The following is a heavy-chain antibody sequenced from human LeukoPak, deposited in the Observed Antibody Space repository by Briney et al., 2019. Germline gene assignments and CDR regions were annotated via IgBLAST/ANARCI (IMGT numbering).Heavy chain of an antibody. Sequence: SETLSLTCTVSGGSLSRCGYYCGWIRQPPGKGREWIGNFYYGGSTYYNPSLKSRVTISVDTSKNQFSLNLNSVTAADTAVYFCARSVAYTSGWYIDYWGQGTLVTVSS. J-gene: IGHJ4*02. CDR3: ARSVAYTSGWYIDY. D-gene: IGHD6-19*01. V-gene: IGHV4-39*01. CDR2: FYYGGST. CDR1: GGSLSRCGYY.